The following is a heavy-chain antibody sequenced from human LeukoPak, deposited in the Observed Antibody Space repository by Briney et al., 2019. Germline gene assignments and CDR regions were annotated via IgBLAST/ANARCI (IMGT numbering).Heavy chain of an antibody. Sequence: SETLSLTCTVSGGSISSSSYYWGWIRQPPGKGLEWIGSIYYSGSTYYNPSLKSRVTISGDTSKNQFSLRVTSVTAADTAVYYCARGFWSDHNWFDPWGQGTLVTVSS. CDR1: GGSISSSSYY. D-gene: IGHD3-3*01. CDR2: IYYSGST. CDR3: ARGFWSDHNWFDP. V-gene: IGHV4-39*07. J-gene: IGHJ5*02.